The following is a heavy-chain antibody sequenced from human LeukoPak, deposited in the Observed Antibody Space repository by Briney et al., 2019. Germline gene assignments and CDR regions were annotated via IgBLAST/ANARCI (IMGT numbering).Heavy chain of an antibody. J-gene: IGHJ6*02. CDR1: GYTFSDYD. Sequence: GASVKVSCKASGYTFSDYDINWVRQATGQGLEWMGWMNPNSGNTGYAQKFQGRVTMTRNTSINTAYMELSSLRSEDTAVYYCARGGTRYCTGTSCSDYYYYGMDVWGQGTTVTVSS. D-gene: IGHD2-2*01. V-gene: IGHV1-8*01. CDR3: ARGGTRYCTGTSCSDYYYYGMDV. CDR2: MNPNSGNT.